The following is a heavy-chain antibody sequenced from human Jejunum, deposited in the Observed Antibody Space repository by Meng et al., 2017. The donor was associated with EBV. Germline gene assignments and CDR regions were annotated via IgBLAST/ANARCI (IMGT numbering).Heavy chain of an antibody. CDR2: ISSSSSYI. CDR1: GFTFSSYS. D-gene: IGHD3-10*01. CDR3: ARDDYGSGSYYDY. J-gene: IGHJ4*02. Sequence: EVQLVESGGXLVKRGGSXRLPCAASGFTFSSYSKNWVRQAPGKGLEWVSSISSSSSYIYYADSVKGRFTISRDNAKNSLYLQMNSLRAEDTAVYYCARDDYGSGSYYDYWGQGTLVTVSS. V-gene: IGHV3-21*01.